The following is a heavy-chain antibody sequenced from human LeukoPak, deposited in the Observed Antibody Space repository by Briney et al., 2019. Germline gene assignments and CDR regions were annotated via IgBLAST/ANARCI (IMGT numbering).Heavy chain of an antibody. V-gene: IGHV3-11*01. Sequence: GGSLRLSCAASGFTFSDYYMSWIRQAPGKGLEWVSYISSSGSTIYYADSVRGRFTISRDNAKNSLYLQMNSLRAEDTAVYYCARGRYYDSSGYYDAFDIWGQGTMVTVSS. CDR3: ARGRYYDSSGYYDAFDI. CDR2: ISSSGSTI. D-gene: IGHD3-22*01. J-gene: IGHJ3*02. CDR1: GFTFSDYY.